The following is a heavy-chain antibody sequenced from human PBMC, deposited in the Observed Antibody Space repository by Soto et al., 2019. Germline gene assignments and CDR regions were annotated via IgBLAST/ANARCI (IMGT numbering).Heavy chain of an antibody. CDR1: GFTFSSYS. CDR2: ISSSSSYI. D-gene: IGHD6-25*01. Sequence: EVQLVESGGGLVKPGGSLRLSCAASGFTFSSYSMNWVRQAPGKGLEWVSSISSSSSYIYYADSVKGRFTISRDNAKNSLYLQINSLRAEDTAVYYCARGQRDGFCAFDIWGQATMVTVSS. J-gene: IGHJ3*02. V-gene: IGHV3-21*01. CDR3: ARGQRDGFCAFDI.